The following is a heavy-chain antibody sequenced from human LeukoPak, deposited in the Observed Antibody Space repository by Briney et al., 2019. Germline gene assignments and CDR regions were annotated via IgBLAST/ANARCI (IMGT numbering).Heavy chain of an antibody. D-gene: IGHD3-9*01. CDR2: INHSGST. CDR1: GGSFSGYY. J-gene: IGHJ6*03. V-gene: IGHV4-34*01. CDR3: ARDNRDILTGYYKYYYYYMDV. Sequence: PSETLSLTCAVYGGSFSGYYWSWIRQPPGKGLEWIGEINHSGSTNYNPSLKSRVTISVDTSKNQFSLKLSSVTAADTAVYYCARDNRDILTGYYKYYYYYMDVWGKGTTVTISS.